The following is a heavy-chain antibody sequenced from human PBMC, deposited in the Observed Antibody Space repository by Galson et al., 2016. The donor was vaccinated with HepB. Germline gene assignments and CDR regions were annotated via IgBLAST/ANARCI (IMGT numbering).Heavy chain of an antibody. CDR1: GFTFSICA. V-gene: IGHV3-23*01. CDR2: IGSSGGRT. D-gene: IGHD6-13*01. J-gene: IGHJ4*02. CDR3: AKFGGQQLVR. Sequence: SLRLSCAASGFTFSICAMNWVRQAPGKGLEWVSAIGSSGGRTYYADSVKGRFTISRDNSKNTLYLQMNSLRAEDTAIYYCAKFGGQQLVRWGQGTLVTVSS.